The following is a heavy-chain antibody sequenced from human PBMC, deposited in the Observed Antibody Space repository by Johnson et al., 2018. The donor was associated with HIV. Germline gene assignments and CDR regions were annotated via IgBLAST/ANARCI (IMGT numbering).Heavy chain of an antibody. V-gene: IGHV3-53*01. J-gene: IGHJ3*01. D-gene: IGHD5-12*01. CDR1: GFTVSSNY. CDR3: AKEDEWLRLGSACDV. Sequence: QLVESGGGLIQPGGSLRLSCAASGFTVSSNYMTWVRQAPGQGLEWVSVIYSDGITFYADSVKGRFTISRDKFKNTLYLQMNSLRAEDTALYYCAKEDEWLRLGSACDVWGQGTMVTV. CDR2: IYSDGIT.